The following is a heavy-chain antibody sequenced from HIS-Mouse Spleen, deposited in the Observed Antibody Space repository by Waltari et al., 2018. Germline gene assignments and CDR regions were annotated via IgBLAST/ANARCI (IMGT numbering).Heavy chain of an antibody. V-gene: IGHV4-31*03. CDR1: GGSIRSGGYY. Sequence: QVQLQESGPGLVKPSQTLSLTCTVSGGSIRSGGYYWSWLRQHPGTGLEWLGYIYYSGSTYYNPSLKSRVTISVDTSKNQFSLKLSSVTAADTAVYYCARSPYYDFWSGYSDNWFDPWGQGTLVTVSS. CDR2: IYYSGST. D-gene: IGHD3-3*01. J-gene: IGHJ5*02. CDR3: ARSPYYDFWSGYSDNWFDP.